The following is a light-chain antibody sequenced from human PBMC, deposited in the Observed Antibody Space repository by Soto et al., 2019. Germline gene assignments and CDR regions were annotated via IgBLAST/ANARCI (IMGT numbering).Light chain of an antibody. CDR1: SSDVGRYNY. Sequence: QSALTQPASESGSPGQSITISCTGSSSDVGRYNYVSWYQHHPAKAPKLMISEVTYRPSGISDRFSGSKSGNTASLTISGLQADDEAVYYCSSYTSRNTVIFGGGTKLTVL. V-gene: IGLV2-14*01. CDR3: SSYTSRNTVI. CDR2: EVT. J-gene: IGLJ2*01.